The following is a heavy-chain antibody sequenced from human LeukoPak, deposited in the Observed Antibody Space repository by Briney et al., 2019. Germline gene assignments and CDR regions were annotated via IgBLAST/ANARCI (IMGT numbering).Heavy chain of an antibody. CDR3: ARKPAPAD. Sequence: GGSLRLSCAASGFTFSTYWMHWVRQAPGKGLVCVSRISTDGSSTSYADSVKGRFTISRDNAKNTLYLQMNSLRAEDTAVYYCARKPAPADWGQGTLVTVSS. J-gene: IGHJ4*02. V-gene: IGHV3-74*01. CDR2: ISTDGSST. CDR1: GFTFSTYW. D-gene: IGHD6-25*01.